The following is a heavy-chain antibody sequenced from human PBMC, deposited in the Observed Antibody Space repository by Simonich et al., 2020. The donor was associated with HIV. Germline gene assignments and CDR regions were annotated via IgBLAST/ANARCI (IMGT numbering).Heavy chain of an antibody. D-gene: IGHD6-13*01. Sequence: QVQLQQWGAGLLKPSQPLSLTCAVYGGSFSGYYWSWFRQPPGKGLEWIGEINHNGTTNDNPALKSRVTISVDTSKNQFSLKLSSVTAAETAVYYCAGSPEYDPSKIAAAALLRGAAFDIWGQGTMVTVSS. CDR2: INHNGTT. V-gene: IGHV4-34*01. CDR1: GGSFSGYY. CDR3: AGSPEYDPSKIAAAALLRGAAFDI. J-gene: IGHJ3*02.